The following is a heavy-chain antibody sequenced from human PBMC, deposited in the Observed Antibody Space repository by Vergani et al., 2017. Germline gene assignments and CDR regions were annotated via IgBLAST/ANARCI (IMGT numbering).Heavy chain of an antibody. CDR1: GFTFSSYS. V-gene: IGHV3-21*01. D-gene: IGHD1-26*01. CDR2: ISSSSSYI. Sequence: EVQLVESGGGLVKPGGSLRLSCAASGFTFSSYSMNWVRQAPGKGLEWVSSISSSSSYIYYADSVKGRFTISRDNAKNSLYLQMNSLRAEDTAVYYCAREPGGSYSGYYYYYYMDVWDKGTTVTVSS. CDR3: AREPGGSYSGYYYYYYMDV. J-gene: IGHJ6*03.